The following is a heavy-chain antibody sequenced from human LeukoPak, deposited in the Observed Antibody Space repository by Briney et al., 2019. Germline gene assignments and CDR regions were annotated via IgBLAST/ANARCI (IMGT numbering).Heavy chain of an antibody. Sequence: SETLSLTCTVSGDSINTGGYYWSWIRQHPGKGLEWVGYIHYSGSTSYNPSPKTRATIAVDTSKTQFSLNLSSVTAADTAVYYCARAPGGYTYGYYFDYWGQETLVTVSS. CDR1: GDSINTGGYY. CDR2: IHYSGST. J-gene: IGHJ4*02. CDR3: ARAPGGYTYGYYFDY. V-gene: IGHV4-31*03. D-gene: IGHD5-18*01.